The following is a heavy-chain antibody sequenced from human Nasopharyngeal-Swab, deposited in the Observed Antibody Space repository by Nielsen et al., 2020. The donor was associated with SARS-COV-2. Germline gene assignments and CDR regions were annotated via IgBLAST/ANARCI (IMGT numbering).Heavy chain of an antibody. CDR3: ARGRVYYYDSSGYPPPFDY. V-gene: IGHV3-11*04. J-gene: IGHJ4*02. CDR2: ISSSGSTI. D-gene: IGHD3-22*01. Sequence: WIRQPPGKGLEWVSYISSSGSTIYYADSVKGRFTISRDNAKNSLYLQMNSLGAEDTAVYYCARGRVYYYDSSGYPPPFDYWGQGTRVTVSS.